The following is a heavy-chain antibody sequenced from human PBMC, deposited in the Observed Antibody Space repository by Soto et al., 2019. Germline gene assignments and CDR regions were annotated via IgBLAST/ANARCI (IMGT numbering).Heavy chain of an antibody. Sequence: QVQLVESGGGVVQPGRSLRLSCAASGFTFSSYGMHWVRQAPGKGLEWVAVISFDGSHNYYSDSVKGRFTISRDNSRNTLAPQMHRLRAADTAVYHCAKESALPQCYFHYGVDVRGQGTTVPVSS. D-gene: IGHD1-26*01. CDR3: AKESALPQCYFHYGVDV. J-gene: IGHJ6*02. V-gene: IGHV3-30*18. CDR2: ISFDGSHN. CDR1: GFTFSSYG.